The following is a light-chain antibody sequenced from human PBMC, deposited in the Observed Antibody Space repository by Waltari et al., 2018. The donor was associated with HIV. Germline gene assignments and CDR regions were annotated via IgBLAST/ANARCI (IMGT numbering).Light chain of an antibody. J-gene: IGKJ1*01. CDR2: LGS. CDR1: QSLLHSNGYNY. Sequence: DIVMTQSPLSLPVTPGEPASISCRSSQSLLHSNGYNYLDLYLQKPGQSPQLLIYLGSNRASGGPDRFSGSGSGTDFTLKISRVEAEDVGLYYCMQALQTPWTFGQGTKVEIK. CDR3: MQALQTPWT. V-gene: IGKV2-28*01.